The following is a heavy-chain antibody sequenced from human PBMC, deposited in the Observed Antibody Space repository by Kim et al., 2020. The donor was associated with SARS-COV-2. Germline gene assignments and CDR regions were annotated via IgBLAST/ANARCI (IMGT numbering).Heavy chain of an antibody. V-gene: IGHV3-30*18. CDR1: GFTFSNSG. CDR2: MSHDGGIE. CDR3: AKDRGITGRNGFFDY. D-gene: IGHD1-20*01. J-gene: IGHJ4*03. Sequence: GESLRLSCAASGFTFSNSGMHWVRQAPGKGLEWVALMSHDGGIEYYADPVRGRFTISRDNSKNTLFLQMNGLRGEDAAVYYCAKDRGITGRNGFFDYWG.